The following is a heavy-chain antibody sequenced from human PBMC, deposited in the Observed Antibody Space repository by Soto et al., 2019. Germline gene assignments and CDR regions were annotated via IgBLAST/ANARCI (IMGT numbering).Heavy chain of an antibody. D-gene: IGHD3-3*01. Sequence: QVHLEQSGGEVKKPGASVTISCKAAGYSVTSYGFSCLRQAPGQGLQLIGRISAYNANTEYAQNVQDRVTLTADISTRPAYMELRSLTSDDTGVYFCARDYNPFGVVIRRPVAQTYGMDVWGQGTTVTVSS. J-gene: IGHJ6*02. V-gene: IGHV1-18*04. CDR3: ARDYNPFGVVIRRPVAQTYGMDV. CDR2: ISAYNANT. CDR1: GYSVTSYG.